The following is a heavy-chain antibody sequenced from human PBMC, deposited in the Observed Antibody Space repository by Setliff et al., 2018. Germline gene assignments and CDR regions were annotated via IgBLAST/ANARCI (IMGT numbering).Heavy chain of an antibody. CDR1: GYRLIEVS. J-gene: IGHJ5*02. Sequence: ASVKVSCKVSGYRLIEVSMHWVRQAPGQGLEWMGIINPSGGSTSYAQKFQGRVTMTRDTSTSTAYMELRSLRSDDTAVYYCARGSYRTSNWFDPWGQGTLVTVSS. V-gene: IGHV1-46*01. CDR3: ARGSYRTSNWFDP. D-gene: IGHD4-4*01. CDR2: INPSGGST.